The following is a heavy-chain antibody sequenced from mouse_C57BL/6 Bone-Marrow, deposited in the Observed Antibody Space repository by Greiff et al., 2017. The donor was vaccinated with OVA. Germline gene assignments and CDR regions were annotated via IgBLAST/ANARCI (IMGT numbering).Heavy chain of an antibody. V-gene: IGHV2-2*01. CDR3: ASPRWLLPYYAMDY. Sequence: VQLQQSGPGLVQPSQSLSITCTVSGFSLTSYGVHWVRQSPGKGLEWLGVIWRGGSTDYNAAFISRLSISKDNSKSQVFFKMNSLQADNTAIYYCASPRWLLPYYAMDYWGQGTSVTVSS. CDR1: GFSLTSYG. CDR2: IWRGGST. J-gene: IGHJ4*01. D-gene: IGHD2-3*01.